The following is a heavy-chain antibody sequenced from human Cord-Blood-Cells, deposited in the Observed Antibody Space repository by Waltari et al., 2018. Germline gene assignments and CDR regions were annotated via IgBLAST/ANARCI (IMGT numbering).Heavy chain of an antibody. CDR3: ARAMNTDGTNWYFDL. CDR2: IIPILGIA. CDR1: GGTFSSYA. D-gene: IGHD4-17*01. Sequence: QVQLVQSGAEVKKPGSSVKVSCKASGGTFSSYAISWVRQAPGQGLEWMGRIIPILGIANYAQKFQGRVTITADKSTSTAYMELSSLRSEDTAVYYCARAMNTDGTNWYFDLWGRGTLVTVSS. V-gene: IGHV1-69*09. J-gene: IGHJ2*01.